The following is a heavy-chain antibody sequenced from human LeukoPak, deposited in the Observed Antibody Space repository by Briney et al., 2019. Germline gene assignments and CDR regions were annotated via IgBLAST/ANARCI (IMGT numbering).Heavy chain of an antibody. J-gene: IGHJ3*02. CDR2: IYIGGST. CDR1: GFTVSSNY. Sequence: GGSLRLSCAASGFTVSSNYVSWVRQAPGRGLDWVSVIYIGGSTYYADSLKGRFTISRDNSKNTLYLQMNSLRAEDTALYYCAVDSGAYRGAFDIWGQGTMVTVSS. CDR3: AVDSGAYRGAFDI. V-gene: IGHV3-66*01. D-gene: IGHD3-22*01.